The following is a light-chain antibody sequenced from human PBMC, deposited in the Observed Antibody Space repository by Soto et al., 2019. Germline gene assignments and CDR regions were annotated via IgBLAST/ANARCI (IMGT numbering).Light chain of an antibody. Sequence: QSALTQPASVSGSPGQSITISCTGSSSDIGSYNLVSWYQQHPGKAPKLMIYAGTKRPSGISDRFSGSKSANTASLTISGLQAEDEAEYYCCSSANSRVLFGGGTKLTVL. CDR2: AGT. V-gene: IGLV2-23*01. J-gene: IGLJ2*01. CDR1: SSDIGSYNL. CDR3: CSSANSRVL.